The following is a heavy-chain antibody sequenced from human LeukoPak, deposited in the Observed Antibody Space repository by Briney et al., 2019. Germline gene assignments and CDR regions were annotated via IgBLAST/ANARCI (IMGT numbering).Heavy chain of an antibody. V-gene: IGHV1-18*01. J-gene: IGHJ4*02. CDR2: ISAYNGKT. CDR1: AYTFTSYG. CDR3: ARDRSSWPVLDY. Sequence: ASVKVSCKASAYTFTSYGISWVRQAPGQGLEWMGWISAYNGKTNYAQKLQGRVTMTTDTSTSTAYMELRSLRSDGTAVYYCARDRSSWPVLDYWGQGTLVTVSS. D-gene: IGHD6-13*01.